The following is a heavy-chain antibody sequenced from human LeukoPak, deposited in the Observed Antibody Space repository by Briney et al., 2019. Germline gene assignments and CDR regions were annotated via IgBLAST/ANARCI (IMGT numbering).Heavy chain of an antibody. D-gene: IGHD5-24*01. J-gene: IGHJ4*02. CDR3: ARERGYTYSFDY. Sequence: GGSLRLSCAASGFTFSSYTMSWVCQAPGKGLEWVSYISSSGSATYHAGSVKGRFTISRDNAKNSLYLQLNSLRVEDTAVYYCARERGYTYSFDYWGQGTLVTVSS. CDR1: GFTFSSYT. CDR2: ISSSGSAT. V-gene: IGHV3-48*01.